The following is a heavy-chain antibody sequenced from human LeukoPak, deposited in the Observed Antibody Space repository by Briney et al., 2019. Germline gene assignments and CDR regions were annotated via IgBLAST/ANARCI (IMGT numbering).Heavy chain of an antibody. D-gene: IGHD3-22*01. V-gene: IGHV4-34*01. CDR2: INHSGST. CDR3: ARGRPDDYYYDSSGYYSYFQH. Sequence: PSETLSLTCAVYGGSFSGYYWSRIRQPPGKGLEWIGEINHSGSTNYNPSLKSRVTISVDTSKNQFSLKLSSVTAADTAVYYCARGRPDDYYYDSSGYYSYFQHWGQGTLVTVSS. J-gene: IGHJ1*01. CDR1: GGSFSGYY.